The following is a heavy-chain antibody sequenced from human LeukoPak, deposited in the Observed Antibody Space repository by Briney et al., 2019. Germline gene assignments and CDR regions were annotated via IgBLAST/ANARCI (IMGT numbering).Heavy chain of an antibody. J-gene: IGHJ4*02. Sequence: SETLSLTCTVSGGSISSYYWSWIRQPPGKGLEWIGYIYYSGSTNYNPSLKSRVTISVDTSKNQFSLKLSSVTAADTAVYYCAREGGYDVFDYWGQGTLVTVSS. V-gene: IGHV4-59*01. CDR2: IYYSGST. CDR1: GGSISSYY. CDR3: AREGGYDVFDY. D-gene: IGHD5-12*01.